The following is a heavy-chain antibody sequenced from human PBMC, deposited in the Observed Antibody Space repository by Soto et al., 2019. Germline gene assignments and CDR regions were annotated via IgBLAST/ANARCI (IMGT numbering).Heavy chain of an antibody. D-gene: IGHD6-6*01. V-gene: IGHV4-34*02. J-gene: IGHJ3*01. Sequence: QVQLKQWGAGLLKPSETLSLTCAVNGGSFTGYYWTYIRQSPEKGLEWIGEVNHRGSTTYNPSLKRRVTISVDASNNQFSRNLSSVTAADTAVYYCARSPPFSSFRGFDVWGQGTMVTVSS. CDR2: VNHRGST. CDR1: GGSFTGYY. CDR3: ARSPPFSSFRGFDV.